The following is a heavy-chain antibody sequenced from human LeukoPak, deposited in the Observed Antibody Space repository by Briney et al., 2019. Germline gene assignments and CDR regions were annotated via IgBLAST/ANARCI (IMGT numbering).Heavy chain of an antibody. CDR3: AKNILTMTMDYMDV. V-gene: IGHV3-30*02. CDR2: IQYDGTKK. CDR1: GFNFRNYG. Sequence: GGSLRLSCAASGFNFRNYGIHWVRQAPGKGLEWVTFIQYDGTKKYYADSVKGRFTISRDNSKNTLYPQMNSLRPEDTALYYCAKNILTMTMDYMDVWGKGTTVTVSS. J-gene: IGHJ6*03. D-gene: IGHD4/OR15-4a*01.